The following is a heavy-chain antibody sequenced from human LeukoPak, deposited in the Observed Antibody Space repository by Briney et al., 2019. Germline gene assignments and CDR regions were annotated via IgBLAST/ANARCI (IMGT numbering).Heavy chain of an antibody. Sequence: SETLSLTCTVSGGSISSSSYYWGWIRQPPGKGLKWIGSIYYSGSTYYNPSLKSRVTISVDTSKNQFSLKLSSVTAADTAVYYCVAVEMATITHWGQGTLVTVSS. J-gene: IGHJ4*02. CDR1: GGSISSSSYY. CDR3: VAVEMATITH. D-gene: IGHD5-24*01. CDR2: IYYSGST. V-gene: IGHV4-39*01.